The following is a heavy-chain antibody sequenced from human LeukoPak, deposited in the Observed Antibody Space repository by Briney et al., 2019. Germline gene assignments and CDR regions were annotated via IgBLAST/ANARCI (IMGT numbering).Heavy chain of an antibody. CDR1: GGSFSGYY. V-gene: IGHV4-34*01. D-gene: IGHD3-10*01. Sequence: ASETLSLTCAVYGGSFSGYYWSWIRQPPGKGLEWIGEINRSGSTNYNPSLKSRVTISVDTSKNQFSLKLSSVTAADTAVYYCARDHDGSGSSYFDYWGQGTLVTVSS. CDR3: ARDHDGSGSSYFDY. CDR2: INRSGST. J-gene: IGHJ4*02.